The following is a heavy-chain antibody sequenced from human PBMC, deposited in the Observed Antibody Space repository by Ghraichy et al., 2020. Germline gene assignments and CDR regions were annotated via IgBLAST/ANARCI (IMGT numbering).Heavy chain of an antibody. CDR2: IYYSGST. CDR1: GGSISSSSYY. V-gene: IGHV4-39*01. D-gene: IGHD5-18*01. Sequence: SETLSLTCTVSGGSISSSSYYWGWIRQPPGKGLEWIGSIYYSGSTYYNPSLKSRVTISVDTSKNQFSLKLSSVTAADTAVYYCASPVGRGYSYGLYYFDYWGQGTLVTVSS. J-gene: IGHJ4*02. CDR3: ASPVGRGYSYGLYYFDY.